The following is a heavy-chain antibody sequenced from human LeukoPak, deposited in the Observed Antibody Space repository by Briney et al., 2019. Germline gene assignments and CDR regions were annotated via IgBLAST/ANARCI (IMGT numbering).Heavy chain of an antibody. Sequence: VSVKVSCKASGYTFTSYYMHWVRQAPGQGLEWMGIINPSGGSTSYAQKFQGRVTMTRDTSTSTVYMELSSLRSEDTAVYYCARDRYCSGGSCYSDIDYWGQGTLVTVSS. CDR3: ARDRYCSGGSCYSDIDY. J-gene: IGHJ4*02. V-gene: IGHV1-46*01. CDR2: INPSGGST. D-gene: IGHD2-15*01. CDR1: GYTFTSYY.